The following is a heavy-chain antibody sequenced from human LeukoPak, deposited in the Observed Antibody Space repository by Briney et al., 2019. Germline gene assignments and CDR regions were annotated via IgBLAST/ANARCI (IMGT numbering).Heavy chain of an antibody. CDR1: GFTFSSYE. CDR3: ASPPPPANYYDSSGYTE. D-gene: IGHD3-22*01. J-gene: IGHJ4*02. V-gene: IGHV3-48*03. Sequence: RGSLRLSCAASGFTFSSYEMNWVRQAPGKGLEWVSYISSSGSTIYYADSVKGRFTISRDNAKNSLYLQMNSLRAEDTAVYYCASPPPPANYYDSSGYTEWGQGTLVTVSS. CDR2: ISSSGSTI.